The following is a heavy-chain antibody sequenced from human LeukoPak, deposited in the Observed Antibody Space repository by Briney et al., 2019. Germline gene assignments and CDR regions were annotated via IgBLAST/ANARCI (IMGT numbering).Heavy chain of an antibody. Sequence: ASETLSLTCAVYGGSFSGYYWSWIRQPPGKGLEWIGEINHSGSTNYNPSLKSRVTISVDTSKNQFSLKLSSVTAADTAVYYCARGSAFHYYGSGSYYKSRFDYWGQGTLVTVSS. CDR3: ARGSAFHYYGSGSYYKSRFDY. V-gene: IGHV4-34*01. CDR2: INHSGST. D-gene: IGHD3-10*01. CDR1: GGSFSGYY. J-gene: IGHJ4*02.